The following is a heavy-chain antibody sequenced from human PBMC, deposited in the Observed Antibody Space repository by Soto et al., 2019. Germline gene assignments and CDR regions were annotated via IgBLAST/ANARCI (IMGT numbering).Heavy chain of an antibody. V-gene: IGHV1-69*08. CDR3: ASSRGSYYTNFDS. CDR2: VIPILGAS. Sequence: QVQLVQSGAEVKKPGSSVKVSCKASADTFTGYTVTWVRQAPGQGLEWVGRVIPILGASNFAQKFQGRVTMCADKSADTACMVLTGLTSEDTAVYYCASSRGSYYTNFDSWGQGRLVTVSS. J-gene: IGHJ4*02. D-gene: IGHD3-10*01. CDR1: ADTFTGYT.